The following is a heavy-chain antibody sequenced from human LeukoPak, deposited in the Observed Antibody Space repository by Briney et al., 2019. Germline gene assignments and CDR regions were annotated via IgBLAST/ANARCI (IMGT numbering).Heavy chain of an antibody. J-gene: IGHJ5*02. CDR3: ARIWSDSSGYPTGFDP. Sequence: ASVKVSCKASGYTFTSYYMHWVRQAPGQGLEWMGIINPNSGGTNYAQKFQGRVTMTRDTSISTAYMELSRLRSDDTAVYYCARIWSDSSGYPTGFDPWGQGTLVTVSS. V-gene: IGHV1-2*02. D-gene: IGHD3-22*01. CDR2: INPNSGGT. CDR1: GYTFTSYY.